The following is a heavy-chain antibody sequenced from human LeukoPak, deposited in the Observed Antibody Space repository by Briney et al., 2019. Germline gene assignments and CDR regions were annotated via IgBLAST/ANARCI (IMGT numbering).Heavy chain of an antibody. CDR2: IYYSGST. CDR3: ARDLLWFGELYAFDI. V-gene: IGHV4-39*07. Sequence: SETLSLTCTVSGGSISSSSYYWGWIRQPPGKGLEWIGSIYYSGSTYYNPSLKSRVAISVDTSKNQFSLKLSSVTAADTAVYYCARDLLWFGELYAFDIWGQGTMVTVSS. D-gene: IGHD3-10*01. J-gene: IGHJ3*02. CDR1: GGSISSSSYY.